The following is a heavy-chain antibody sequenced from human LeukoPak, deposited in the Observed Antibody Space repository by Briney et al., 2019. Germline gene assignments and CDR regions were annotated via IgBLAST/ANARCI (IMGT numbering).Heavy chain of an antibody. D-gene: IGHD3-9*01. J-gene: IGHJ4*02. V-gene: IGHV1-8*02. CDR1: GYSSTNYG. Sequence: ASVKVSCKASGYSSTNYGISWVRQAPGQGLEWMGWMNPNSGNTGYAQKFQGRVTMTRNTSISTAYMELSSLRSEDTAVYYCARGNDIADYWGQGTLVTVSS. CDR3: ARGNDIADY. CDR2: MNPNSGNT.